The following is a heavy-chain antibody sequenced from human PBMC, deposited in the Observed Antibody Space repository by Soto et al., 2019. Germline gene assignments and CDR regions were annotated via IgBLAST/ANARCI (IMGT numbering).Heavy chain of an antibody. D-gene: IGHD3-16*01. CDR1: GGSISSSSYY. CDR2: IYYSGST. Sequence: QLQLQESGPGLVKPSETLSLTCTLSGGSISSSSYYWGWIRQPPGKGLEWIGSIYYSGSTYYNPSLKSRVTISVDTSKNQFSLKLSSVTAADTAVYYCARQQSPGIMITFGGVILRYFDYWGQGTLVTVSS. J-gene: IGHJ4*02. CDR3: ARQQSPGIMITFGGVILRYFDY. V-gene: IGHV4-39*01.